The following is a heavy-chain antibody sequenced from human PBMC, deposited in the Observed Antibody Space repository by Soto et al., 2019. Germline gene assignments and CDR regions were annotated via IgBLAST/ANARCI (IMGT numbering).Heavy chain of an antibody. CDR3: ARCVSWNYPSRPEEHYDLDF. D-gene: IGHD1-7*01. CDR2: VYYSGNT. CDR1: GGSIGSYY. V-gene: IGHV4-59*01. Sequence: SETLSLTCIVSGGSIGSYYWSWIRQTPGKGLEWLGNVYYSGNTNYSPSFGSRVAISVDLSRQQFALRLSSVTAADTAVYYCARCVSWNYPSRPEEHYDLDFWGQGTPVTVSS. J-gene: IGHJ4*02.